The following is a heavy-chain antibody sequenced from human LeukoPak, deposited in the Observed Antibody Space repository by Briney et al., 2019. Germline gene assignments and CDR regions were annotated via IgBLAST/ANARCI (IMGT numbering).Heavy chain of an antibody. Sequence: ASVKVSCKASGYTFTRYYMHWVRQAPGQGLEWMGIIHPSSGSTSYAQKFAGRVTLTRDTSTSTVYMELISLRSEDTAVYYCARDSSTSSLADTWGQGNLVTVSS. J-gene: IGHJ5*02. CDR1: GYTFTRYY. CDR2: IHPSSGST. CDR3: ARDSSTSSLADT. V-gene: IGHV1-46*01. D-gene: IGHD2-2*01.